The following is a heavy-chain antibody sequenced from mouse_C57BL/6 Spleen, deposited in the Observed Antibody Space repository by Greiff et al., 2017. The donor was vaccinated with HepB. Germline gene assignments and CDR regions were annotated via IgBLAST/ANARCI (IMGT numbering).Heavy chain of an antibody. Sequence: QVQLQQSGAELVKPGASVKLSCKASGYTFTSYWMHWVKQRPGQGLEWIGMIHPNSGSTNYNEKFKSKATLTVDKSSSTAYMQLSSLTSEDSAVYYCARKGTGHYAMDYWGQGTSVTVSS. CDR2: IHPNSGST. D-gene: IGHD4-1*01. J-gene: IGHJ4*01. V-gene: IGHV1-64*01. CDR1: GYTFTSYW. CDR3: ARKGTGHYAMDY.